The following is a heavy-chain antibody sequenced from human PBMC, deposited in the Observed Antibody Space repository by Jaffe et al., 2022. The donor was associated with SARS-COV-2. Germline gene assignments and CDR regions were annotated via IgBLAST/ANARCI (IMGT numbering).Heavy chain of an antibody. CDR3: ARQGPDYSKTYYYYYYGMDV. CDR2: IYTSGST. V-gene: IGHV4-61*02. CDR1: GGSISSGSYY. D-gene: IGHD4-4*01. Sequence: QVQLQESGPGLVKPSQTLSLTCTVSGGSISSGSYYWSWIRQPAGKGLEWIGRIYTSGSTNYNPSLKSRVTISVDTSKNQFSLKLSSVTAADTAVYYCARQGPDYSKTYYYYYYGMDVWGQGTTVTVSS. J-gene: IGHJ6*02.